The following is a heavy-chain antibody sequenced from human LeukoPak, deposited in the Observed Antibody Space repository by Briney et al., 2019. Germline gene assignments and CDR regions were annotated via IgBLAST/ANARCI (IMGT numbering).Heavy chain of an antibody. V-gene: IGHV1-2*04. CDR3: AREGPYSSSWDFDY. CDR2: INPNSGGT. Sequence: ASVKVSCKASGYTFTGYYMHWVRQAPGQGLEWMRWINPNSGGTNYAQKFQGWVTMTRDTSISTAYMELSRLRSDDTAVYYCAREGPYSSSWDFDYWGQGTLVTVSS. J-gene: IGHJ4*02. CDR1: GYTFTGYY. D-gene: IGHD6-13*01.